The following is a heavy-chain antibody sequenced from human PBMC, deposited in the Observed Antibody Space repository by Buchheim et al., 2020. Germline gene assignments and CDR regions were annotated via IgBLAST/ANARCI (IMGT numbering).Heavy chain of an antibody. Sequence: QVQLQESGPGLVKPSETLSLTCTVSGASISGYYWSWIRQPPGKGLEWIGYIYDSGSTSYNPSFKSRVTISVDTSKNQFSLKLSYVTAADTAVYYCARDRGRYCSGGSCSEFDYWGQGTL. D-gene: IGHD2-15*01. CDR3: ARDRGRYCSGGSCSEFDY. CDR2: IYDSGST. V-gene: IGHV4-59*01. J-gene: IGHJ4*02. CDR1: GASISGYY.